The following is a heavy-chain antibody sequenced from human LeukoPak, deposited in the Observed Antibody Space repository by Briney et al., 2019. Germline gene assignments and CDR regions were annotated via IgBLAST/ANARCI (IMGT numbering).Heavy chain of an antibody. Sequence: SETLSLTCTVSGGSISSSSYYWGWIRQPPGKGLEWIGTIYYSGSTFSNPSFRSRVTISVDTSQNQFSLKLSSVTAADTAVYYCARHVSARRTVTTSLYYYYYYGMDVWGQGTTVTVSS. D-gene: IGHD4-17*01. CDR3: ARHVSARRTVTTSLYYYYYYGMDV. CDR2: IYYSGST. V-gene: IGHV4-39*01. J-gene: IGHJ6*02. CDR1: GGSISSSSYY.